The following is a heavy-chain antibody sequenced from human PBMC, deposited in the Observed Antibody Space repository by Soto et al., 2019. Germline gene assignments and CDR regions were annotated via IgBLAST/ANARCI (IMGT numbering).Heavy chain of an antibody. CDR1: GYTFTSYA. Sequence: QVQLVQSGAEEKKPGASVKVSCKASGYTFTSYAMHWVRQAPGQRLEWMGWINAGNGNTKYSQKFQGRVTITRDTSASTAYMELSSLRSEDTAVYYCARGGYCTNGVCYGHTKPNYYGMDVWGQGTTVTVSS. J-gene: IGHJ6*02. D-gene: IGHD2-8*01. V-gene: IGHV1-3*05. CDR3: ARGGYCTNGVCYGHTKPNYYGMDV. CDR2: INAGNGNT.